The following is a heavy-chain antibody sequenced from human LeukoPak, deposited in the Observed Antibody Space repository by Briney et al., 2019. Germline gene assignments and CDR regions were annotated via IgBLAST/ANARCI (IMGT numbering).Heavy chain of an antibody. CDR2: ITSSSSYI. J-gene: IGHJ5*02. CDR1: GFTFSSYS. V-gene: IGHV3-21*01. Sequence: GGSLRLSCAASGFTFSSYSMNWVRQAPGKGLEWVSSITSSSSYIHYADSVKGRFTISRDNAKNSLYLQMNSLRAEDTAVYYCARHTVTTFSDWFDPWGQGTLVTVSS. CDR3: ARHTVTTFSDWFDP. D-gene: IGHD4-17*01.